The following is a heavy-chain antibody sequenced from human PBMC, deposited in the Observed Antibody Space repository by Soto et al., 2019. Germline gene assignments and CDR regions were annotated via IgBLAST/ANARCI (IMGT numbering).Heavy chain of an antibody. V-gene: IGHV3-74*01. D-gene: IGHD3-10*01. CDR3: ARAWFGPDV. Sequence: EVQLVESGGGLVQPGGSLRLSCAASGFTFIGRSMHWVRQAPGKGLVWVSGIDNAGTDSTYADSVKGRFTSSRDNAKTTLYLQINSLSVEDTAVYYCARAWFGPDVWGKGTTVTVSS. J-gene: IGHJ6*04. CDR1: GFTFIGRS. CDR2: IDNAGTDS.